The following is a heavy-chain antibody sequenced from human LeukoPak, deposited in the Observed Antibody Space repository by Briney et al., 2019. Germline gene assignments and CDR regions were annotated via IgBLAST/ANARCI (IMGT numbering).Heavy chain of an antibody. J-gene: IGHJ4*02. CDR1: GGSISSGDYY. Sequence: PSQTLSLTCTVSGGSISSGDYYWSWIRQPPGKGLEWIGYIYYSGGTYYNPSLKSRVTISVDTSKNQFSLKLSSVTAADTAVYYCARENYYDFWSGPYDYWGQGTLVTVSS. V-gene: IGHV4-30-4*08. CDR2: IYYSGGT. CDR3: ARENYYDFWSGPYDY. D-gene: IGHD3-3*01.